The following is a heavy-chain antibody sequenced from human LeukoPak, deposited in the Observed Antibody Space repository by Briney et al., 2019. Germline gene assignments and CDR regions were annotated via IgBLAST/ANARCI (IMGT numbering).Heavy chain of an antibody. D-gene: IGHD6-13*01. CDR1: GGTFSSYA. CDR3: AREGLKRSIAAAGPAGYFDY. CDR2: ISPILGIA. V-gene: IGHV1-69*04. Sequence: SVKVSCKASGGTFSSYAISWVRQAPGQGLEWMGRISPILGIANYAQKFQGRVTITADKSTSTAYMELSSLRSEDTAVYYCAREGLKRSIAAAGPAGYFDYWGQGTLVTVSS. J-gene: IGHJ4*02.